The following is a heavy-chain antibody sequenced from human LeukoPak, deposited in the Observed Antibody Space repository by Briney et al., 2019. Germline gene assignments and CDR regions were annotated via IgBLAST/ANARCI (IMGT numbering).Heavy chain of an antibody. CDR2: INPNSGGT. V-gene: IGHV1-2*02. Sequence: ASVKASCKASGCTFTGYYMHWVRQAPGQGLEWMGWINPNSGGTNYAQKFQGRVTMTRDTSISTAYMELSRLRSDDTAVYYCARDGFLWGSGYSNWFDPWGQGTLVTVSS. CDR3: ARDGFLWGSGYSNWFDP. CDR1: GCTFTGYY. D-gene: IGHD3-22*01. J-gene: IGHJ5*02.